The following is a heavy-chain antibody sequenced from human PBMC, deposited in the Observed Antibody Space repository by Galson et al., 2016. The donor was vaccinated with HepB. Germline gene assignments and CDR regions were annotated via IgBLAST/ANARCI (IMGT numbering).Heavy chain of an antibody. J-gene: IGHJ5*02. CDR2: IYYSGTT. CDR1: GGSVSSTTYY. CDR3: ARERGGDSGYDHNWFDP. Sequence: ETLSLTCTVSGGSVSSTTYYWSWIRQPPGKGLEWIGYIYYSGTTKYNPSLKSRVTISVDPSKNRLSLKLSSLTAADTAMYYCARERGGDSGYDHNWFDPWGHGTQITVSS. V-gene: IGHV4-61*01. D-gene: IGHD5-12*01.